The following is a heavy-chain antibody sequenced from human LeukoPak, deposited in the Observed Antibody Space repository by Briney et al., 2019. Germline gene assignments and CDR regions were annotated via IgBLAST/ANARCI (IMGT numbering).Heavy chain of an antibody. V-gene: IGHV3-13*01. CDR1: GLTFSSYD. D-gene: IGHD1-1*01. Sequence: GGSLRLSCAAFGLTFSSYDMHWIRQAPGRGLEWVSTIGATGDTYYIDSVKDRFTVSRENAKKSVYLQLSSLNAEDTAVYFCVLGAYWNDDKDAFHIWGPGTMVTVS. CDR3: VLGAYWNDDKDAFHI. CDR2: IGATGDT. J-gene: IGHJ3*02.